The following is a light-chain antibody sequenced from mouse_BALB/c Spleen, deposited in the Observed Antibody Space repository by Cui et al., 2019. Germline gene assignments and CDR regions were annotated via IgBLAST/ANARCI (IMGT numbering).Light chain of an antibody. V-gene: IGKV4-72*01. CDR1: SSVSY. CDR2: ATS. J-gene: IGKJ5*01. CDR3: QQWSSNPTALT. Sequence: QLVLSPSPAILSASPGEKVTMTCRASSSVSYMHWYQQNPGSSPKPWIYATSNLASVVPARFSGSGSGTSYSLTISRVEAEDAATYDCQQWSSNPTALTFGAGTKLELK.